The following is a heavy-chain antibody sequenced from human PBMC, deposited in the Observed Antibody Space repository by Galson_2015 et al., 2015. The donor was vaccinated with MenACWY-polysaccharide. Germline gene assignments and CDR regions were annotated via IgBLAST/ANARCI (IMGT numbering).Heavy chain of an antibody. CDR3: VRVRVRSGGHFDY. Sequence: SLRLSCAASGFTFSDFWMSWVRQAPGKGLEWVANVKQDGGEKSYVDSVKDRFTISRDNSKNSLYLQMDSLRAEDTAVYYCVRVRVRSGGHFDYWGQGALVIVSS. CDR2: VKQDGGEK. D-gene: IGHD2-15*01. V-gene: IGHV3-7*01. CDR1: GFTFSDFW. J-gene: IGHJ4*02.